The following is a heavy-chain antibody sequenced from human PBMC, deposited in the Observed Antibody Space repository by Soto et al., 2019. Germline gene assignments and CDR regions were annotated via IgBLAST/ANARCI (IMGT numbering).Heavy chain of an antibody. J-gene: IGHJ4*02. V-gene: IGHV3-30-3*01. CDR3: ARDLMNTAGEGFDY. Sequence: GGSLRLSCAASGFTFRTYSMHWVRQAPGKGLEWVAVISYDGSNKDYEDSVKGRFIISRDNSKNTLYVQMNSLRTEDTAVYYCARDLMNTAGEGFDYWGQGPRVTV. D-gene: IGHD3-16*01. CDR1: GFTFRTYS. CDR2: ISYDGSNK.